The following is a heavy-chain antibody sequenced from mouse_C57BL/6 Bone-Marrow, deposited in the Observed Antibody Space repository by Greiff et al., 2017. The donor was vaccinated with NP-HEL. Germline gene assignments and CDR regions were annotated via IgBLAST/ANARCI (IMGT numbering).Heavy chain of an antibody. CDR2: IDPEDGDT. J-gene: IGHJ1*03. CDR1: GFNIKDYY. V-gene: IGHV14-1*01. D-gene: IGHD1-1*01. Sequence: EVQLQQSGAELVRPGASVKLSCTASGFNIKDYYMHWVKQRPEQGLEWIGRIDPEDGDTEYAQKFKGQATMTADTSSNTAHLQLSRLSSEDTAVYYCRGTTVVPYWYFDVWGTGTTVTVSS. CDR3: RGTTVVPYWYFDV.